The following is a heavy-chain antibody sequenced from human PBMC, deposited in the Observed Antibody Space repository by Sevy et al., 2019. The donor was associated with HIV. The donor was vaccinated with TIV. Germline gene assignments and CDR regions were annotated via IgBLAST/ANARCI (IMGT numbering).Heavy chain of an antibody. D-gene: IGHD1-1*01. J-gene: IGHJ6*02. Sequence: SETLSLTCTVSAGSISSGGYYWSWIRQHPGKGLVWIGYIYYSGSTYYNPSLKSRVTISVDTSKNQFSLKLSSVTAAATAVYYCASGDNWNDGGYYYYGMDVWGQGTTVTVSS. CDR1: AGSISSGGYY. CDR3: ASGDNWNDGGYYYYGMDV. V-gene: IGHV4-31*03. CDR2: IYYSGST.